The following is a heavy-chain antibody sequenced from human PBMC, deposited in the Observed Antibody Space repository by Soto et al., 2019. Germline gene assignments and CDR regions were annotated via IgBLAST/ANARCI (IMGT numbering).Heavy chain of an antibody. CDR2: ISAYSGNT. J-gene: IGHJ4*02. CDR1: GYTFTSYG. V-gene: IGHV1-18*01. CDR3: MRWPPRSSHSRPTDFDH. D-gene: IGHD2-2*01. Sequence: GASVKVSCKASGYTFTSYGIGWVRQAPGQGLEWMGWISAYSGNTNYAQKLQGRVTMTTDTSTSTAYMELRSLRSDDTAVYYCMRWPPRSSHSRPTDFDHWGKGNLVTVSS.